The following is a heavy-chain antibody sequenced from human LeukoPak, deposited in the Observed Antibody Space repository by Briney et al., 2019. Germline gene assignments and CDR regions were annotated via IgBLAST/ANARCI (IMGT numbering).Heavy chain of an antibody. V-gene: IGHV3-30-3*01. D-gene: IGHD3-22*01. CDR3: ARDYYDSSGYHYFDY. CDR2: ISYDGSNK. CDR1: GFTFSSYA. J-gene: IGHJ4*02. Sequence: GGSLRLSCAASGFTFSSYAMHWVRQAPGKGLGWVAVISYDGSNKYYADSVKGRFTISRDNSKNTLYLQMNSLRAEDTAVYYCARDYYDSSGYHYFDYWGQGTLVTVSS.